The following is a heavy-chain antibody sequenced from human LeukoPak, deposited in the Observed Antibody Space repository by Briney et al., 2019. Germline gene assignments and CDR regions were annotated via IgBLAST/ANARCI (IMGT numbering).Heavy chain of an antibody. Sequence: ASVKVSCTVSGYTLTELSMHWVRQAPGKGLEWMGGFDPEDGETIYAQMFQGRVTMTEDTSTDTAYMELSSLRSEDTAVYYCATGLRYQLLFWDYWGQGTLVTVSS. CDR3: ATGLRYQLLFWDY. D-gene: IGHD2-2*01. CDR2: FDPEDGET. J-gene: IGHJ4*02. CDR1: GYTLTELS. V-gene: IGHV1-24*01.